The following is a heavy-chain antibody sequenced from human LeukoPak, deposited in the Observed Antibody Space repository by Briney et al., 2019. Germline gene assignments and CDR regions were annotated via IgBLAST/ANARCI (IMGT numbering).Heavy chain of an antibody. CDR1: GGSISSSSYY. Sequence: SETLSLTCTVSGGSISSSSYYWGRIRQPPGKGLEWIGYIYHSGSTYYNPSLKSRVTISVDTSKNQFSLKLSSVTAADTAVYYCARQSGIVLMVYAPGSGYFDLWGRGTLVTVSS. CDR2: IYHSGST. V-gene: IGHV4-39*01. CDR3: ARQSGIVLMVYAPGSGYFDL. J-gene: IGHJ2*01. D-gene: IGHD2-8*01.